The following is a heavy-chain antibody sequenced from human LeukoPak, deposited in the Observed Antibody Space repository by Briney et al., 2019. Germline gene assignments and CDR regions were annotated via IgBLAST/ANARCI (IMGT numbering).Heavy chain of an antibody. Sequence: PSQTLSLTCTVSGGSISSGSYYWSWIRQPAGKGLEWIGRIYTSGSTNYNPSLKSRVTISVDTSKNQFSLKLSSVTAADTAVYYCARGIDGWWGQGTLVTVSS. J-gene: IGHJ4*02. CDR2: IYTSGST. CDR1: GGSISSGSYY. CDR3: ARGIDGW. D-gene: IGHD5-24*01. V-gene: IGHV4-61*02.